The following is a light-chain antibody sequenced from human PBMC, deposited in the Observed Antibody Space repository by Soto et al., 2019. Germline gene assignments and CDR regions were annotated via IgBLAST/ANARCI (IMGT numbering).Light chain of an antibody. J-gene: IGLJ3*02. V-gene: IGLV1-40*01. Sequence: QSVLTQPPSVSGAPGQRVTISCTGSSSNIGAGYPVHWYQQLPGTAPKLLVAGNRPSGVPDRFSVSKSGASSSLAITGLQAEDEADYYCQSYDSSLSRRWVFGGGTKLTVL. CDR3: QSYDSSLSRRWV. CDR1: SSNIGAGYP. CDR2: G.